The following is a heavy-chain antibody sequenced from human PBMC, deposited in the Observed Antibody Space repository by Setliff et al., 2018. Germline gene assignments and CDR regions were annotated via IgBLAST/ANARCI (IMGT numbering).Heavy chain of an antibody. CDR3: ARVDFTMIQGVIGH. V-gene: IGHV4-38-2*01. CDR2: LFDGGSA. Sequence: PSETLSLTCAVSGYSISNGFYWGWIRQSPVKGLEWIGSLFDGGSAYYSPSLKSRASISLDASKNQFALKLTSATAADTAVYYCARVDFTMIQGVIGHWGQGTLVTVSS. CDR1: GYSISNGFY. J-gene: IGHJ1*01. D-gene: IGHD3-10*01.